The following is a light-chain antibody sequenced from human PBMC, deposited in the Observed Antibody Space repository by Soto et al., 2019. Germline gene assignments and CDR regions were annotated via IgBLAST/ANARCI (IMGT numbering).Light chain of an antibody. V-gene: IGLV2-14*03. CDR1: SSDVGGYNY. J-gene: IGLJ1*01. Sequence: QSVLTQPASVSGSPTQSITISCTGTSSDVGGYNYVSWYQQHPGKVPKLVIYDVSNRPSGVSSRFSGSKSGNTASLTISGLQAEDEADYYCSSYTSSYTYVFGTGTKLTVL. CDR2: DVS. CDR3: SSYTSSYTYV.